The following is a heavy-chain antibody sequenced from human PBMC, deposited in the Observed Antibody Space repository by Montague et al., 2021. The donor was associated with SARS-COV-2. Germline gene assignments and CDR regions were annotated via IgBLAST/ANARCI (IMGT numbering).Heavy chain of an antibody. CDR3: ARENTVTTFGGPYYVDS. D-gene: IGHD4-17*01. J-gene: IGHJ4*02. Sequence: SETLSLTCTVSGDSISTYYWSWIRQPPGKGLEWIGYIYYSGSTNYNPSLKSRVTISVDTSKNQFSLKLSSVTAADTAVYYCARENTVTTFGGPYYVDSWGQGTLVTVSA. CDR2: IYYSGST. CDR1: GDSISTYY. V-gene: IGHV4-59*01.